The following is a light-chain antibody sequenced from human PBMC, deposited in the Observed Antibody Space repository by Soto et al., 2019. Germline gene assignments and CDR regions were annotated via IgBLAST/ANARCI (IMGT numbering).Light chain of an antibody. CDR2: KGS. CDR1: QSINSW. Sequence: DIQMTQSPSTLSASVVDRVTITCRASQSINSWLAWYQQKPGKAPNLLIYKGSSLEGGVPSRFSGSGSGTEFSLTISGLQPDDLATYYCQHYNSYPPTFGPGTKVDIK. J-gene: IGKJ3*01. V-gene: IGKV1-5*03. CDR3: QHYNSYPPT.